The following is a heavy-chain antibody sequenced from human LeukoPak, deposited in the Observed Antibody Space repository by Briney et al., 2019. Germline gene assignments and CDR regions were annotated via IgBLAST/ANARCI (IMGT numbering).Heavy chain of an antibody. CDR3: AQSSAARFDY. V-gene: IGHV3-30-3*01. D-gene: IGHD6-6*01. CDR1: GFTFSSYA. J-gene: IGHJ4*02. Sequence: GRSLRLSCAASGFTFSSYAIHWVRQAPGKGLEWVAVISYDGSNKYYADSAKGRFTISRDNAKDSLYLQMNSLRAEDTAVYYCAQSSAARFDYWGQGTLVTVSS. CDR2: ISYDGSNK.